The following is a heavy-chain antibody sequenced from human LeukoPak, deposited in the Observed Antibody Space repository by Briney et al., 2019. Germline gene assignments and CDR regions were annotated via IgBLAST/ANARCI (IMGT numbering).Heavy chain of an antibody. D-gene: IGHD6-19*01. CDR2: IYHSGST. CDR1: GGSLSSGGYS. J-gene: IGHJ5*02. V-gene: IGHV4-30-2*01. CDR3: ARGGSGWYSSWFDP. Sequence: PSETLSLTCAVSGGSLSSGGYSWSWLRQPPGTGLEWIGYIYHSGSTYYNPSLKSRVTISVDRSKNQFSLKLSSVTAADTAVYYCARGGSGWYSSWFDPWGQGTLVTVSS.